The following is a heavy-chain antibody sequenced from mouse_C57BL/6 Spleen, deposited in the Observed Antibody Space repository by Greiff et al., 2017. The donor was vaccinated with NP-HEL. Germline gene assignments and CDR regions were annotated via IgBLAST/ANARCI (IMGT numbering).Heavy chain of an antibody. J-gene: IGHJ2*01. CDR2: INPSNGGT. D-gene: IGHD2-1*01. Sequence: QVQLQQPGTELVKPGASVKLSCKASGYTFTSYWMHWVKQRPGQGLEWIGNINPSNGGTNYNEKFKSKGPLTVDKSSSTAYMQLSSQTSEDSAVYYCAKSSFYYGLFDYWGQGTTLTVSS. CDR3: AKSSFYYGLFDY. V-gene: IGHV1-53*01. CDR1: GYTFTSYW.